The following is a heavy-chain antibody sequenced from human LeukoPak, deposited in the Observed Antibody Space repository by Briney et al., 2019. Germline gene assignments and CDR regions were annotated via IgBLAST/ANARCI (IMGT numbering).Heavy chain of an antibody. V-gene: IGHV1-8*03. CDR2: MNPKTGNT. J-gene: IGHJ4*02. Sequence: GSSVKVSCKASGGTFSSYAISWVRQAAGQGLEWMGWMNPKTGNTGFSQKFQGRVTITRDTSISTAYMELSRLTSEDTGVYYCTRGLPRDGLVVIAAANEYWGQGSLVTVSS. CDR1: GGTFSSYA. CDR3: TRGLPRDGLVVIAAANEY. D-gene: IGHD2-2*01.